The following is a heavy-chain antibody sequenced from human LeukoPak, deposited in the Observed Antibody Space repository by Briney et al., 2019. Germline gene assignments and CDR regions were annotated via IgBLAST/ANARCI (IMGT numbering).Heavy chain of an antibody. D-gene: IGHD1-7*01. CDR3: ARDMEGITGTTWAFDI. Sequence: ASVKVSCKAPGYTFTGYYMHWVRQAPGQGLEWMGWINPNSGGTNYAQKFQGRVTMTRDTSISTAYMELSRLRSDDTAVYYCARDMEGITGTTWAFDIWGQGTMVTVSS. J-gene: IGHJ3*02. CDR2: INPNSGGT. V-gene: IGHV1-2*02. CDR1: GYTFTGYY.